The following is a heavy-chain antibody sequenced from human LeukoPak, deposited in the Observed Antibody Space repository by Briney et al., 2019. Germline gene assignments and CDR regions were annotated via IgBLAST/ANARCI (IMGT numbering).Heavy chain of an antibody. CDR2: MNIEGTST. CDR1: GFSVSTYW. CDR3: ARGRGSWYGVYFDY. J-gene: IGHJ4*02. D-gene: IGHD6-13*01. Sequence: HPGGSLRLSCAASGFSVSTYWMHWVRQVPGKGLVWVSRMNIEGTSTNYADSVKGRFTISRDNAKNSLYLQMNSLRTEDTAVYYCARGRGSWYGVYFDYWGQGTLVTVSS. V-gene: IGHV3-74*01.